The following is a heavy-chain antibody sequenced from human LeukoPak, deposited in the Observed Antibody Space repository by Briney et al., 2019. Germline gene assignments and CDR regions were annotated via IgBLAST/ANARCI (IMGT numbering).Heavy chain of an antibody. CDR3: ARVFKGYAYGLIDY. V-gene: IGHV4-59*01. D-gene: IGHD5-18*01. J-gene: IGHJ4*02. Sequence: SETLSLTCTVSGGSTSSYYWSWIRQPPGKELEWIGYIYYSGSTNYNPSLKSRVTISVDTSKNQFSLKLSSVTAADTAVYYCARVFKGYAYGLIDYWGQGTLVTVSS. CDR1: GGSTSSYY. CDR2: IYYSGST.